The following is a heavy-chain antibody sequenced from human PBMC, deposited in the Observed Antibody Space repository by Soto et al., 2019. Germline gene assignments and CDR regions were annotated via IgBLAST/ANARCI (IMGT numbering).Heavy chain of an antibody. Sequence: SETLSLTCAVYGGSFSGYYWSWIRQPPGKGLEWIGEINHSGSTNYNPSLKSRVTISVDTSKNQFSLKLSSATAADTAVYYCAREAYDILTGPTFDPWGQGTLVTVSS. CDR3: AREAYDILTGPTFDP. CDR2: INHSGST. V-gene: IGHV4-34*01. D-gene: IGHD3-9*01. CDR1: GGSFSGYY. J-gene: IGHJ5*02.